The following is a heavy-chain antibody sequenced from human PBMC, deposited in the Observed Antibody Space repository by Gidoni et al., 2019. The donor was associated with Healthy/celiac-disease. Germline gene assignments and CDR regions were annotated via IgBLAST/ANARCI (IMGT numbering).Heavy chain of an antibody. Sequence: QVQLVESGGGVVQPGRSLRLSCAASGFPFSSYGMHWVRQAPGKGLEWVAVIWYDGSNKYYADSVKGRFTISRDNSKNTLYLQMNSLRAEDTAVYYCARELSEWLFKAYYYYGMDVWGQGTTVTVSS. V-gene: IGHV3-33*01. J-gene: IGHJ6*02. CDR2: IWYDGSNK. D-gene: IGHD3-3*01. CDR3: ARELSEWLFKAYYYYGMDV. CDR1: GFPFSSYG.